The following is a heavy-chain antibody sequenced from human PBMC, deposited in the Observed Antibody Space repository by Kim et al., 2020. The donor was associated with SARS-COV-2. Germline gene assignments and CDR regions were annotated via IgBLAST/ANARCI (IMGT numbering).Heavy chain of an antibody. CDR3: AREYYYGSGGYYVDY. V-gene: IGHV3-53*01. D-gene: IGHD3-10*01. Sequence: ADTVQGRSTVSRHNSTNTLYLQMNSLRAEDTAVYYFAREYYYGSGGYYVDYWGQGTLVTVSS. J-gene: IGHJ4*02.